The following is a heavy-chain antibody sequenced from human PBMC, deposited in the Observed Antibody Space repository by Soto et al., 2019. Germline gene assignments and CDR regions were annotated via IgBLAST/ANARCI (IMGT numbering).Heavy chain of an antibody. Sequence: QVQLVESGGGVVQPGRSLRLSCAASGFTFSSYAMHWVRQAPGKGLEWVAVISYDGSNKYYADSVKGRFTISRDNSKNTLYLQMNSLRAEDTAVYYCASEYYDFWSGYYTGFDYWGQGTLVTVSS. D-gene: IGHD3-3*01. J-gene: IGHJ4*02. CDR1: GFTFSSYA. V-gene: IGHV3-30-3*01. CDR3: ASEYYDFWSGYYTGFDY. CDR2: ISYDGSNK.